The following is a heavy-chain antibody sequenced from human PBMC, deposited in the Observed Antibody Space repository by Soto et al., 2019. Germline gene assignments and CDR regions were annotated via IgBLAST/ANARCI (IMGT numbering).Heavy chain of an antibody. CDR2: IYYSGST. J-gene: IGHJ3*02. V-gene: IGHV4-59*01. D-gene: IGHD3-22*01. Sequence: SETLSLTCTVSGGSISSYYWSWIRQPPGKGLGWIGNIYYSGSTNYNPSLKSRVTISVDTSKNQFSLKLSSVTAADTAVYYCARGGDYYDSSARALAFDIWGQGTMVTVSS. CDR3: ARGGDYYDSSARALAFDI. CDR1: GGSISSYY.